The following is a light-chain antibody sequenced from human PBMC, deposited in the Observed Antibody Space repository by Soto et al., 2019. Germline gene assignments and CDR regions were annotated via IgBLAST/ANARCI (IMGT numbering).Light chain of an antibody. CDR1: QSVLYSSNNKNY. V-gene: IGKV4-1*01. CDR2: WAS. J-gene: IGKJ1*01. Sequence: DIVMTQSPDSLAVSLGERATINCKSSQSVLYSSNNKNYLAWYQQKPGQPPKLLIYWASTRESGVPDRFSGSGSGTDFPLTISSMQAEDVAVSYCQQYYSTPWTFGQGTKVEIK. CDR3: QQYYSTPWT.